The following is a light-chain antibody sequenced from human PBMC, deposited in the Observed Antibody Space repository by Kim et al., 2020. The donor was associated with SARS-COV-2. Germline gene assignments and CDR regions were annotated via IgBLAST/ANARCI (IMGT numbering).Light chain of an antibody. CDR3: NSRASNEHVL. Sequence: SSELTQDPAVSVALGQTVRITCQGASLRSYYATWYPQKPGQAPLLVIYGKNNRPSGIPDRFSCSSSGNTASLTLSGSQAVDEADYSCNSRASNEHVLFGG. V-gene: IGLV3-19*01. CDR2: GKN. CDR1: SLRSYY. J-gene: IGLJ2*01.